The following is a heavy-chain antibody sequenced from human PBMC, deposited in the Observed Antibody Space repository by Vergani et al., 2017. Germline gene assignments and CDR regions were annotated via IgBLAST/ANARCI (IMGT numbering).Heavy chain of an antibody. V-gene: IGHV3-48*01. Sequence: EVQLVESGGGLVQPGGSLRLSCAASGFTFSSYSMNWVRQAPGKGLEWVSYISSSSSTIYYADSVKGRFTISRDNAKNSLYLQMNSLKAEDTAVYYGARVGVPYSSSSSPLDYWGQGTLVTVSS. CDR3: ARVGVPYSSSSSPLDY. CDR1: GFTFSSYS. D-gene: IGHD6-6*01. CDR2: ISSSSSTI. J-gene: IGHJ4*02.